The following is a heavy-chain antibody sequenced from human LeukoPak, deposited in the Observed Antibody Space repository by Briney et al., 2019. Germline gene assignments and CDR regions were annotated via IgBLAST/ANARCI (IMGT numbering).Heavy chain of an antibody. Sequence: SETLSLTCTVSGGSISSSSYYWGWIRQPPGKGLEWIGSIYYSGSTYYNPSLKSRVTISVDTSKNQFSLKLSSVTAADTAVYYCAKPDNSGDYVQDFWYFDLWGRGTLVTVSS. CDR2: IYYSGST. V-gene: IGHV4-39*01. CDR3: AKPDNSGDYVQDFWYFDL. J-gene: IGHJ2*01. CDR1: GGSISSSSYY. D-gene: IGHD4-17*01.